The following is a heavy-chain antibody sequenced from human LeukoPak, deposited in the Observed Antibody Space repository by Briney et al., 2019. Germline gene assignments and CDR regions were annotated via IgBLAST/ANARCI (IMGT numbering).Heavy chain of an antibody. J-gene: IGHJ3*01. D-gene: IGHD2-21*02. Sequence: ASVKVSCKASGYAFSTFGIRWIRQAPGQGLEWMGWISASNGGTDYAQKFQGRVTMTTDTSTSTAYMELRSLRSDDTAVYYCARCLLTWSDCYPDAFDVWGQGTMVSVSA. CDR2: ISASNGGT. CDR1: GYAFSTFG. CDR3: ARCLLTWSDCYPDAFDV. V-gene: IGHV1-18*01.